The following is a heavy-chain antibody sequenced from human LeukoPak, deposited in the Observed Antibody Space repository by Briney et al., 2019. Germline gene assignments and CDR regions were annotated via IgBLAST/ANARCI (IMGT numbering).Heavy chain of an antibody. CDR1: GFTFSSYG. CDR3: ARDIVLMVYAPVYYYYGMDV. Sequence: GGSLRLSCAASGFTFSSYGVHWVRQAPGKGRGWGAVIWYDGSNKYYADSVKGRFTISRDNSKNTLYLQMNSLRAEDTAVYYCARDIVLMVYAPVYYYYGMDVWGQGTTVTVSS. CDR2: IWYDGSNK. J-gene: IGHJ6*02. V-gene: IGHV3-33*01. D-gene: IGHD2-8*01.